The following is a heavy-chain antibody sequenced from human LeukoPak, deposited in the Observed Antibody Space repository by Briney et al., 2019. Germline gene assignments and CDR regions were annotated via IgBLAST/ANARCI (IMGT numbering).Heavy chain of an antibody. D-gene: IGHD1-14*01. CDR1: GGSFSSGTYS. V-gene: IGHV4-30-4*01. CDR2: IFYSGNT. CDR3: ARAEVCWFDP. J-gene: IGHJ5*02. Sequence: SGTLSLTCTVSGGSFSSGTYSWSWIRQPPGKGLEWIGYIFYSGNTYYNPSLQSRVTMSVDTSRNQFSLKLNSVTAADTAVYYCARAEVCWFDPWGQGTLVTVSS.